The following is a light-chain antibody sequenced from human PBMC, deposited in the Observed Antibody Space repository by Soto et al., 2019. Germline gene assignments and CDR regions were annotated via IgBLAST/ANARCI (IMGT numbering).Light chain of an antibody. CDR3: ATWDDSLSAWV. Sequence: QSALTQPPSASGTPGQRVTISCSGSSSNIGTNYVYWYQQLPGTAPKLLIYINNQRPSGVPDRFSGSKSGTSASLAISGLRSEDETDYYCATWDDSLSAWVFGGGTKLTVL. CDR1: SSNIGTNY. V-gene: IGLV1-47*01. CDR2: INN. J-gene: IGLJ3*02.